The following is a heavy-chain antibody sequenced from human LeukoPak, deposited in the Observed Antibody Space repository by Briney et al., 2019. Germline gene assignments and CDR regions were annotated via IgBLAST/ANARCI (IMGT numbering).Heavy chain of an antibody. Sequence: GASVKVSCKASGGTFSSYAISWVRQAPGQGLEWMGGIIPIFGTANYAQKFQGRVTITADESTSTAYMELSSLRSEDTAVHYCARTGELRYFDWSPDYWGQGTLVTVSS. J-gene: IGHJ4*02. D-gene: IGHD3-9*01. V-gene: IGHV1-69*13. CDR2: IIPIFGTA. CDR3: ARTGELRYFDWSPDY. CDR1: GGTFSSYA.